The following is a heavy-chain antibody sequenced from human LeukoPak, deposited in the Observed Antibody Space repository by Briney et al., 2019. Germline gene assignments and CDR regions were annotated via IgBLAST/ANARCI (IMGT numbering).Heavy chain of an antibody. D-gene: IGHD2-15*01. CDR2: ISYDGSNK. V-gene: IGHV3-30*18. CDR3: AKDLPTYCSGGSCYSSSYFDY. CDR1: GFTFSSYG. Sequence: GRSLRLSCAASGFTFSSYGMHWVRQAPGKGREWVAVISYDGSNKYYADSVKGRFTISRDNSKNTLYLQMNSLRAEDTAVYYCAKDLPTYCSGGSCYSSSYFDYWGQGTLVTVSS. J-gene: IGHJ4*02.